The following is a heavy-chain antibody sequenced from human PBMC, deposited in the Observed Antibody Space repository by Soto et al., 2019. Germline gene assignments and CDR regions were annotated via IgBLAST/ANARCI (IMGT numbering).Heavy chain of an antibody. CDR2: IIPIFGTA. Sequence: SVKVSCKASGGTFSSYAISWVRQAPGQGLEWMGGIIPIFGTANYAQKFQGRVTVTADESTSTAYMELSSLRSEDTAVYYCARRPRRTGTTHNWFDPWGQGTLVTVSS. CDR3: ARRPRRTGTTHNWFDP. CDR1: GGTFSSYA. D-gene: IGHD1-1*01. V-gene: IGHV1-69*13. J-gene: IGHJ5*02.